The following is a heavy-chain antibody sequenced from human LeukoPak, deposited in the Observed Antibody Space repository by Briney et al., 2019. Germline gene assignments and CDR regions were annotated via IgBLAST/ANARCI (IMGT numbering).Heavy chain of an antibody. CDR1: GYTFTSYF. V-gene: IGHV1-46*01. Sequence: ASVKVSCKSYGYTFTSYFMHWVRQAPGQGLEWMGIINPSGGSTNYARKFQGRVTMTRDTSTSTVYMELSSLRSEDTAVYYCARDMYRYCSSTSCSYAFDIWGQGTMVTVSS. CDR3: ARDMYRYCSSTSCSYAFDI. J-gene: IGHJ3*02. D-gene: IGHD2-2*01. CDR2: INPSGGST.